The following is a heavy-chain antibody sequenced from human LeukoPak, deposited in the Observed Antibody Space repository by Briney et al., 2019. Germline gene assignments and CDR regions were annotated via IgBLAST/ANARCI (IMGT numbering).Heavy chain of an antibody. J-gene: IGHJ5*02. V-gene: IGHV1-69*13. CDR3: VRDGEGAAISVNYWFDP. Sequence: ASVKVSCKASGGTFSSYAISWVRQAPGRGLEWMGGIIPIFGTANYAQKFQGRVTITADESTSTAYMELSSLRSEDTAVYYCVRDGEGAAISVNYWFDPWGQGTLVTVSS. CDR2: IIPIFGTA. D-gene: IGHD2-2*02. CDR1: GGTFSSYA.